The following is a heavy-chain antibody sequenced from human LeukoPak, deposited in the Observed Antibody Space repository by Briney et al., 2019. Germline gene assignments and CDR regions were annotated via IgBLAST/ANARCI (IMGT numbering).Heavy chain of an antibody. Sequence: GGSLRLSCAVSGITLSNYAMSWVRQAPGKGLEWVADISGSGGGTNYADSVKGRFTISRDNSKNSLYLQMNNLRVDDTAVYLCAKRGVVIRVILVGFHKEAYYFDSWGQGALVTVSS. V-gene: IGHV3-23*01. J-gene: IGHJ4*02. CDR3: AKRGVVIRVILVGFHKEAYYFDS. CDR2: ISGSGGGT. D-gene: IGHD3-22*01. CDR1: GITLSNYA.